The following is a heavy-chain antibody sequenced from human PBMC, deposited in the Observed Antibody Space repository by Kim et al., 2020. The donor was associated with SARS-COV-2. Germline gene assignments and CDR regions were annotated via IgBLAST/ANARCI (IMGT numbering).Heavy chain of an antibody. J-gene: IGHJ1*01. CDR3: ARAHWGAVVVATAR. CDR2: ITSSNCNI. CDR1: GFSFDRYA. D-gene: IGHD5-12*01. V-gene: IGHV3-9*01. Sequence: GGSLRLSCATSGFSFDRYAMNWVRQVPGQGLEWVSGITSSNCNIDYADSVKGRFTISRDNAKNSLYLEMKSLKTEDTALYYCARAHWGAVVVATARGG.